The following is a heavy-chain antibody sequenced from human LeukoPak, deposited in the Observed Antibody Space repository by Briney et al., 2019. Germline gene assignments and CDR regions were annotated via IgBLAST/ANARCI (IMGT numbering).Heavy chain of an antibody. V-gene: IGHV3-11*01. CDR1: GFTFSDYY. CDR2: ISSGGSTI. Sequence: GGSLRLSCAASGFTFSDYYMSWIRQAPGKGLEWVSYISSGGSTIYYADSVKGRFTISRDNSKNMLYLQMSSLRAEDTAVYYCAKMQGYFDYWGQGTLVPVSS. CDR3: AKMQGYFDY. J-gene: IGHJ4*02.